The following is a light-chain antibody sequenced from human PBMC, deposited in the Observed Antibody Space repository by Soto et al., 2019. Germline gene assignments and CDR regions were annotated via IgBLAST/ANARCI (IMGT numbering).Light chain of an antibody. Sequence: IRMTQSPSSLSASTGDSVTITCRASQDIRTYLAWYQQRPGKAPDLLIYGASTLQSGVPSRFSGSGSGTDFTLTISSLQSEDFATYFCQQYHIYPITFGQGTRLEIK. J-gene: IGKJ5*01. CDR1: QDIRTY. CDR2: GAS. V-gene: IGKV1-8*01. CDR3: QQYHIYPIT.